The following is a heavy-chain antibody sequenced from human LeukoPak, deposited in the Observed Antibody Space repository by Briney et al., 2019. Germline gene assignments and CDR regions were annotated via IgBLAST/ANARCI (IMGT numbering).Heavy chain of an antibody. CDR1: GFTFNNYA. CDR3: AKDIAYSSSWFDY. J-gene: IGHJ4*02. CDR2: ISGSGGST. D-gene: IGHD6-13*01. V-gene: IGHV3-23*01. Sequence: GGSLRLSCVVSGFTFNNYAMSWVRQAPGKGLEWVSAISGSGGSTYYADSVKVRFTISSENSKNPMYLQMNSLRAEDTAVYYCAKDIAYSSSWFDYWGQGTLVTVSS.